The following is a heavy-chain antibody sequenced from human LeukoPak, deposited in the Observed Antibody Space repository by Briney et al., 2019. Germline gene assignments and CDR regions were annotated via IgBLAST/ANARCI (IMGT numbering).Heavy chain of an antibody. J-gene: IGHJ3*02. D-gene: IGHD3-10*01. CDR2: TDTSGRNV. V-gene: IGHV3-21*06. Sequence: ETLSLTCDVSGGSVTSTNWWTWVRPAPGKGLEWVSFTDTSGRNVYYGDSGKGRFTISRDKAKNLLVLEMNGLRAEGPALYSCARGPSFTLLRGVAMSDGFDIWGQGAMVAVSS. CDR3: ARGPSFTLLRGVAMSDGFDI. CDR1: GGSVTSTNW.